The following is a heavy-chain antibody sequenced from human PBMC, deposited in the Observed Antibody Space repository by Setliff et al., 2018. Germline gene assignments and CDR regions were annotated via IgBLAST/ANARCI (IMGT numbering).Heavy chain of an antibody. CDR3: LRLVRYCTKTACQRTSGDEV. CDR1: GYTFSNSI. V-gene: IGHV1-18*01. D-gene: IGHD2-8*01. Sequence: RASVKVSCKASGYTFSNSIVSWVRQAPGQGPEWMGWISTHNGMTHSAQKFQGRVTLTTDTSTNMAYLELRGLRYDDTAIYFCLRLVRYCTKTACQRTSGDEVWGLGTLVTVSS. CDR2: ISTHNGMT. J-gene: IGHJ4*02.